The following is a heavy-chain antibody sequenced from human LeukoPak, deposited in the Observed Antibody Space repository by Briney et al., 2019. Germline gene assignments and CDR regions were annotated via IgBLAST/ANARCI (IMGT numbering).Heavy chain of an antibody. CDR2: LSYDGSTK. V-gene: IGHV3-30*04. CDR1: GFTFSSYA. J-gene: IGHJ4*02. Sequence: PGGSLRLSCAASGFTFSSYAIHWVRQAPGKGLEWVALLSYDGSTKYPTDSVKGRFTISRDNSKNTLYLQMNSLRPEDTAVYYCAGHFGAWHYFDYWGQGTLVTVSS. D-gene: IGHD3-3*01. CDR3: AGHFGAWHYFDY.